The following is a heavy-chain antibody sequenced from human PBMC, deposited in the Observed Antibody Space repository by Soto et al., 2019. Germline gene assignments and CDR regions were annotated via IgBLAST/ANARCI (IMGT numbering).Heavy chain of an antibody. V-gene: IGHV3-64D*06. CDR3: VKDCSSTSCYTPHALFDY. J-gene: IGHJ4*02. CDR2: ISSNGGST. Sequence: VGSLRLSCSASGFTFSSYAMHWVRQAPGKGLEYVSAISSNGGSTYYADSVKGRFTISRDNSKNTLYLQMSSLRAEDTAVYYCVKDCSSTSCYTPHALFDYWGQGTLVTVSS. D-gene: IGHD2-2*02. CDR1: GFTFSSYA.